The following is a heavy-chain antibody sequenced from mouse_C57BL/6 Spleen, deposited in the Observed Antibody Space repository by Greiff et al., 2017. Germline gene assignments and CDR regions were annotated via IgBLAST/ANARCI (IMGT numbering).Heavy chain of an antibody. CDR2: IYPGSGST. V-gene: IGHV1-55*01. CDR1: GYTFTSYW. J-gene: IGHJ2*01. CDR3: ARSGRQLRYYLDY. Sequence: QVQLQQPGAELVKPGASVKMSCKASGYTFTSYWLTWVKQRPGQGLEWIGDIYPGSGSTNYNEKFKSKATLTVDTSSSTAYMQLSSLTSENSAVYYCARSGRQLRYYLDYWGQGTTLTVSS. D-gene: IGHD3-2*02.